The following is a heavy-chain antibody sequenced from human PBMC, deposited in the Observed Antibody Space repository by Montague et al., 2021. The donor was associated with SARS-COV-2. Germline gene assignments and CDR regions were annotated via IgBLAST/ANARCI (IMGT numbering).Heavy chain of an antibody. Sequence: SETPSLTCAVSGGSITGFSWSWVRQPAGKGLEWIGRVTTSGTTNYSPSLRSRVTMSVDTSKNQFSLNLNSVTAADTAIYYCARTPTRPLSLDSWGRGTLVTVSS. CDR1: GGSITGFS. J-gene: IGHJ4*02. CDR3: ARTPTRPLSLDS. V-gene: IGHV4-4*07. D-gene: IGHD6-6*01. CDR2: VTTSGTT.